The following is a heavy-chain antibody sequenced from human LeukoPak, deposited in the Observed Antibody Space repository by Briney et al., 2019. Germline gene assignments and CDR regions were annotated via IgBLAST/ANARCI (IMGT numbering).Heavy chain of an antibody. D-gene: IGHD3-9*01. V-gene: IGHV4-34*01. J-gene: IGHJ4*02. CDR3: ARGPPYYDILTGSDY. Sequence: PSETLSLTCAVYGGSFSGYYWSWIRQPPGKGLEWIGEINHSGSTNYNPSLKSRVTISVDTSKNQFSLKLSSMTAADTAVYYCARGPPYYDILTGSDYWGQGTLVTVSS. CDR1: GGSFSGYY. CDR2: INHSGST.